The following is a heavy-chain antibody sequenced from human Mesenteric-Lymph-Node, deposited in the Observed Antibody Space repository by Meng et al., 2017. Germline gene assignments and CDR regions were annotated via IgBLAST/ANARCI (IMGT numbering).Heavy chain of an antibody. V-gene: IGHV4-34*02. CDR3: ARGGATPMIIKY. CDR1: GGSLSGYD. CDR2: VYHNGVT. J-gene: IGHJ4*02. Sequence: QVQLKQWGAEVLKPSETLPLTWAVYGGSLSGYDWSWIRQPPGKGLEWMGEVYHNGVTKYSPSLRSRVVISIDTSKNQFSLNLRSVSAADTAMYYCARGGATPMIIKYWGPGTLVTVSS. D-gene: IGHD3-10*01.